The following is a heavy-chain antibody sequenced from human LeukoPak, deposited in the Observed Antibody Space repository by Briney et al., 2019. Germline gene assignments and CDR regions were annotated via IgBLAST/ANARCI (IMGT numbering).Heavy chain of an antibody. J-gene: IGHJ4*02. V-gene: IGHV3-66*02. CDR2: IYSGGST. CDR3: ARDGRDGTLDY. CDR1: GFTVSSNY. Sequence: GGSLRLSCAASGFTVSSNYMSWVRQAPGKGLKWVSVIYSGGSTYYADSVKGRFTISRDNSKNTLYLQMNSLRAEDTAVYYCARDGRDGTLDYWGQGTLVTVSS. D-gene: IGHD3-10*02.